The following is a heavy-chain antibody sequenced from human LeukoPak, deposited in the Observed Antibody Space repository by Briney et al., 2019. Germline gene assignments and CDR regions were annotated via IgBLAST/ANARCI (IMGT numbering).Heavy chain of an antibody. D-gene: IGHD2-21*01. J-gene: IGHJ6*04. CDR3: ARFPNPPPNLRSLWGTPSRSYYGMDV. CDR1: GGSFSGYY. Sequence: SETLSLTCAVYGGSFSGYYWSWIRQPPGKGLEWIGEINHSGSTNYNPSLKSRVTISVDTSKNQFSLKLSSVTAADTAVYYCARFPNPPPNLRSLWGTPSRSYYGMDVWGKGTTVTVSS. CDR2: INHSGST. V-gene: IGHV4-34*01.